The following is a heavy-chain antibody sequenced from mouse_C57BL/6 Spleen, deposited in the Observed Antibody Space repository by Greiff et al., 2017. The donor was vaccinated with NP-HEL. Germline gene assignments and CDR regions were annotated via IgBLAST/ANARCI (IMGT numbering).Heavy chain of an antibody. CDR1: GYTFTSYW. D-gene: IGHD1-1*01. V-gene: IGHV1-55*01. CDR3: ASRGYYGSSYDFDY. Sequence: QVQLQQPGAELVKPGASVKMSCKASGYTFTSYWITWVKQRPGQGLEWIGDIYPGSGSTNYNEKFKSKATLTVDTSSSTAYMQLSSLTSADSAVYYCASRGYYGSSYDFDYWGQGTTLTVSS. CDR2: IYPGSGST. J-gene: IGHJ2*01.